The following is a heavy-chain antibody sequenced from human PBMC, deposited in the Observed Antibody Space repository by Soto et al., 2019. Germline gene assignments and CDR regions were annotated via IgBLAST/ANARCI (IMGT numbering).Heavy chain of an antibody. J-gene: IGHJ5*02. Sequence: SVKVTCKASGGTFSSYAISWVRQAPGQGLEWMGGIIPIFGTANYAQKFQGRVTITADESTSTAYMELSSLRSEDTAVYYCARAKSITMIVVVTLYNWFDPWGQGTLVTVSS. CDR2: IIPIFGTA. CDR1: GGTFSSYA. CDR3: ARAKSITMIVVVTLYNWFDP. V-gene: IGHV1-69*13. D-gene: IGHD3-22*01.